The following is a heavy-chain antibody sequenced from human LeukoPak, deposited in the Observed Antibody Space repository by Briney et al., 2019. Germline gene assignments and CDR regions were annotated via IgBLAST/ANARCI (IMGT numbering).Heavy chain of an antibody. CDR2: IYYSGST. D-gene: IGHD1-26*01. CDR1: GGSISSYL. Sequence: SETLSLTCTVSGGSISSYLWSWIRQPPGKGLEWIGYIYYSGSTNYNPSLKSRVTMSVDTSKNQFSLKLSSVTAADTAMYYCAREDGTGSYDYWGQGTLVTVSS. CDR3: AREDGTGSYDY. J-gene: IGHJ4*02. V-gene: IGHV4-59*12.